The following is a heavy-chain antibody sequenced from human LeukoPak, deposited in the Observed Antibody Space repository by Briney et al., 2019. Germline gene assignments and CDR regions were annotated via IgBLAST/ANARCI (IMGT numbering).Heavy chain of an antibody. CDR1: GGSISSYY. CDR3: ARDSSTSHSYNWFDP. CDR2: IYYSGST. V-gene: IGHV4-59*01. Sequence: SETLSLTCTVSGGSISSYYWSWIRQPPGKGLEWIGYIYYSGSTNYNPSLKSRVTISVDTSKNQFSLELSSVTAADTAVYYCARDSSTSHSYNWFDPWGQGTLVTVSS. D-gene: IGHD2-2*01. J-gene: IGHJ5*02.